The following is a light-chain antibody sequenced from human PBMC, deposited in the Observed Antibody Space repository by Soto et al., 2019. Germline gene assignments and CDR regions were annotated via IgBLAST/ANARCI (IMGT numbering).Light chain of an antibody. J-gene: IGLJ2*01. CDR2: EVN. V-gene: IGLV2-14*01. CDR3: SSYTSASALGI. CDR1: KFDIGRYDY. Sequence: QSALTQPASVSGSPGQTITISCAGTKFDIGRYDYVSWYRQHPGEAPKLIIFEVNNRPSGVSNRFSGCKSGNTASLTIFGLQVEDEALYFCSSYTSASALGIFGGGTKVTVL.